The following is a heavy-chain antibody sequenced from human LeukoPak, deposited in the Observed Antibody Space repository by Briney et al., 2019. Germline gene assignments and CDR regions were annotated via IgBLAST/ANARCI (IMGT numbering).Heavy chain of an antibody. CDR1: GGSISSYY. D-gene: IGHD3-16*02. J-gene: IGHJ4*02. Sequence: PSETLSLTCTVSGGSISSYYWSWIRQPPGKGLEWIGYIYYSGSTNYNPSLKSRVTISVDTSKNQFSLKLSSVTAADTAVYYCARGASYRSYYFDYWGQGTLVTVSP. CDR2: IYYSGST. CDR3: ARGASYRSYYFDY. V-gene: IGHV4-59*01.